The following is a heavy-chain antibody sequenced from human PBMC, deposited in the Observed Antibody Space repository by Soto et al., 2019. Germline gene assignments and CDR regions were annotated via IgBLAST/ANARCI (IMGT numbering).Heavy chain of an antibody. CDR3: ARGFSTTFDY. CDR2: IYYSGST. Sequence: PSETLSLTCTVSGGSISSSSYYWGWIRQPPGKGLEWIGYIYYSGSTYYNPSLKSRVTMSVDTSKNQFSLKLSSVTAADTAVYYCARGFSTTFDYWGQGTLVTVSS. CDR1: GGSISSSSYY. J-gene: IGHJ4*02. V-gene: IGHV4-39*07. D-gene: IGHD2-2*01.